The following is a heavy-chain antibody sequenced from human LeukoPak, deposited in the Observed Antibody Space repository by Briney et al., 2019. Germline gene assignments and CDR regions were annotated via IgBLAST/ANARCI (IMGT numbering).Heavy chain of an antibody. V-gene: IGHV3-15*01. CDR1: GFTFKNAW. D-gene: IGHD5-12*01. Sequence: GGSLRLSCEASGFTFKNAWMIWVRQAPGKGPEWVGRIKSTRDGGATEYAAPVKGRFTISRDDSKNTVYLQMSSLITDDTGVYYCTTWLHWGQGTLVTVSS. CDR2: IKSTRDGGAT. CDR3: TTWLH. J-gene: IGHJ4*02.